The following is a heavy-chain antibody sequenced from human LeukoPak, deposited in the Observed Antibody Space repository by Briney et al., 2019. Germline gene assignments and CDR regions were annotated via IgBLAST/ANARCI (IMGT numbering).Heavy chain of an antibody. J-gene: IGHJ4*02. Sequence: AGGSLRLSCGASGFTFSSYSMNWVRQAPRKGLEWVSSISSTSSYRYNGDSVKGRFTISRDNAKNSLYLQMNSLRAEGTAVYYCARDRDFDYWGQGTLVTVSS. CDR3: ARDRDFDY. CDR2: ISSTSSYR. V-gene: IGHV3-21*01. CDR1: GFTFSSYS.